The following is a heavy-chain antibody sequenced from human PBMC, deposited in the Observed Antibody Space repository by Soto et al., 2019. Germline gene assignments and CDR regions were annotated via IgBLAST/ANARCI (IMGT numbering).Heavy chain of an antibody. CDR2: ISGSGGST. V-gene: IGHV3-23*01. Sequence: HPGGSLRLSCAASGFTFSSYAMSWVRQAPGKGLEWVSAISGSGGSTYYADSVKGRFTISRDNSKNTLYLQMNSLRAEDTAVYYCAKDLVGAVDTAMVSFYYYGMDVWGQGTTVTVSS. CDR1: GFTFSSYA. D-gene: IGHD5-18*01. CDR3: AKDLVGAVDTAMVSFYYYGMDV. J-gene: IGHJ6*02.